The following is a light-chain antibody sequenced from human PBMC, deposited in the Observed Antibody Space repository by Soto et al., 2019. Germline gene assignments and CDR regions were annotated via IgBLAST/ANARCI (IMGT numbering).Light chain of an antibody. V-gene: IGKV1-6*01. CDR1: QGIRSD. CDR3: LQDYHYPRRT. CDR2: AAS. Sequence: AIQMTQSPSSLSASVGDRVTLTCRASQGIRSDLGWYQQKPGKAPKLLIYAASRLHSGVPSRFSGSGSGTDFALTISSLQPEDFATYYCLQDYHYPRRTFGQGTKVEIK. J-gene: IGKJ1*01.